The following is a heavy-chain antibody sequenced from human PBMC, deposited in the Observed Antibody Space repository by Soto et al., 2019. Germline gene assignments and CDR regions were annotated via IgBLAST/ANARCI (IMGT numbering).Heavy chain of an antibody. D-gene: IGHD2-15*01. CDR2: ISWNSNII. J-gene: IGHJ4*02. CDR1: GFTFDDYA. CDR3: AKGGPDGFCSGGRCYFDY. V-gene: IGHV3-9*01. Sequence: EVQLVESGGGLVQPGRYLRLSCAASGFTFDDYAMHWVRRVPGKCREWVSSISWNSNIIGYADSVKGRFTISRDNATNSLYLQMNSLRPEDTALYYCAKGGPDGFCSGGRCYFDYWGQGTLVTVSS.